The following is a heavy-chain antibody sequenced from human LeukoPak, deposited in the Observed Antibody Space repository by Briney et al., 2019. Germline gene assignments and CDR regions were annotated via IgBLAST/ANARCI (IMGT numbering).Heavy chain of an antibody. CDR1: GGSFSSYS. J-gene: IGHJ4*02. CDR2: IDRSGST. CDR3: ARGSATGLAY. D-gene: IGHD1-1*01. Sequence: SETLSLTCAVYGGSFSSYSWTWIRQPPGKGLEWIGEIDRSGSTNYNPSLKSRVTISVDRSKSQFSLKLSSVTAADTAVYYCARGSATGLAYWGQGNLVTVSS. V-gene: IGHV4-34*01.